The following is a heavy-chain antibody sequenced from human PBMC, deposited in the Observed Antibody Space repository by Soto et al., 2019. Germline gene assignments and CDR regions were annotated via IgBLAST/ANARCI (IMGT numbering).Heavy chain of an antibody. CDR3: ARSSPYIVVRKPTGNQDYYGMDV. V-gene: IGHV1-69*13. J-gene: IGHJ6*02. Sequence: SVKVSCKASGDTFSNYTISWVRQAPGQGLEWMGGIIPVFGTTDYEQKFQGRVTITADGSTSTAYMKLSSLRSADTAVYYCARSSPYIVVRKPTGNQDYYGMDVWGQGTTVTVSS. D-gene: IGHD2-2*01. CDR1: GDTFSNYT. CDR2: IIPVFGTT.